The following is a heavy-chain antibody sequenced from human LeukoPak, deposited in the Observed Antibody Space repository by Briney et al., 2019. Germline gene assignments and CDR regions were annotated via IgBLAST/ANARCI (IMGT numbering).Heavy chain of an antibody. Sequence: SETLSLTCTVSGGSISSYYWSWIRQPPGKGLEWIGYIYYSGSTNYNPSLKSRVTISVDTSKNQFSLKLSSVTAADTAVYYRARDENYYDSSGYFAFDIWGQGTMVTVSS. V-gene: IGHV4-59*01. CDR2: IYYSGST. CDR1: GGSISSYY. J-gene: IGHJ3*02. D-gene: IGHD3-22*01. CDR3: ARDENYYDSSGYFAFDI.